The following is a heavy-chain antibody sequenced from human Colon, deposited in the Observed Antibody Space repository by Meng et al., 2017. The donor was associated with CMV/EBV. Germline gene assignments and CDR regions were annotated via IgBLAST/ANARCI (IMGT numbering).Heavy chain of an antibody. J-gene: IGHJ5*02. CDR3: AKWGGSRHCNKTTCYTENWLDP. CDR1: GVSISSNNW. D-gene: IGHD2-2*02. CDR2: IYHSGST. Sequence: SETLSLTCTVSGVSISSNNWWSCVRQSPGKGLEWIGEIYHSGSTNYNPSLESRVTISVDNFKNQFSLELTSMTSTDTAVYYCAKWGGSRHCNKTTCYTENWLDPWGPGALVTVSS. V-gene: IGHV4-4*02.